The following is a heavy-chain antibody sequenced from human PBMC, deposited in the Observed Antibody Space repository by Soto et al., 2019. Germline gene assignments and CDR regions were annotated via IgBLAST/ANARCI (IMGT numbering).Heavy chain of an antibody. D-gene: IGHD3-3*01. Sequence: GGSLRLSCAASGFTFSSYAMSWVRQAPGKGLEWVSAISGSGGSTYYADSVKGRFTISRDNSKNTLYLQMNSLRAEDTAVYYCAKQPRTIFGVVIHHFDYWGQGTLVTVSS. CDR1: GFTFSSYA. V-gene: IGHV3-23*01. CDR3: AKQPRTIFGVVIHHFDY. CDR2: ISGSGGST. J-gene: IGHJ4*02.